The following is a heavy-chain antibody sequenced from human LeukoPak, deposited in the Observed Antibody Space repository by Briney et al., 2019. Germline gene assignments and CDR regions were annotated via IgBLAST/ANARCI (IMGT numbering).Heavy chain of an antibody. Sequence: GGSLRLSCAASGFTFSSYSMSWVRQAPGKGLEWVSSISSTNTYIYYSDSVKGRFTISRDNAKNSLYLQMNSLRAEDTAVYYCARGGPRRDFDYWGQGTLVTVSS. CDR2: ISSTNTYI. CDR3: ARGGPRRDFDY. J-gene: IGHJ4*02. CDR1: GFTFSSYS. D-gene: IGHD6-25*01. V-gene: IGHV3-21*01.